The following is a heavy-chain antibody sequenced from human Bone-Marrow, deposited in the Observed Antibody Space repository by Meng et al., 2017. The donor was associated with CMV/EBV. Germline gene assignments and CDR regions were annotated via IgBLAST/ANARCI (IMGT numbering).Heavy chain of an antibody. Sequence: GESLKLSCAASGFSVSSKFMSWVRQAPGKGLEWVSIIYSGGNTYYVDSVRGRFTVYRDISKNTLYLQMDGLGAEDTALYYCATRDLAWSHGDFDYWGQGTLVTVSS. CDR2: IYSGGNT. D-gene: IGHD2-8*02. J-gene: IGHJ4*02. CDR3: ATRDLAWSHGDFDY. CDR1: GFSVSSKF. V-gene: IGHV3-53*01.